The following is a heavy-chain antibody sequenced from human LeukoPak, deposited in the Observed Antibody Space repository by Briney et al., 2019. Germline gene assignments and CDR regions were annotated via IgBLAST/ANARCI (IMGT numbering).Heavy chain of an antibody. J-gene: IGHJ5*02. D-gene: IGHD6-6*01. CDR1: GFTFSSYA. CDR2: ISSSSSYM. CDR3: ARELGQLGSVWFDP. V-gene: IGHV3-21*01. Sequence: GGSLRLSCAASGFTFSSYAMSWVRQAPGKGLEWVSSISSSSSYMYYANSVKGRFTISRDNAKNSLYLQMNSLRAEDTAVYYCARELGQLGSVWFDPWGQGTLVTVSS.